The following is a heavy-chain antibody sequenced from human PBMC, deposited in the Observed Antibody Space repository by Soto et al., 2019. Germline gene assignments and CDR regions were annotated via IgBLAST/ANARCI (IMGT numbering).Heavy chain of an antibody. V-gene: IGHV3-64*01. Sequence: GGSLRLSCAASGFTFSSYAMHWVRQAPGKGLEYVSAISSNGGSTYYANSVKGRFTISRDNSKNTLYLQMGSLRAEDMAVYYCARGGELGYCSGGSCYGTKPFDYWGQGTLVTVSS. CDR2: ISSNGGST. J-gene: IGHJ4*02. CDR1: GFTFSSYA. CDR3: ARGGELGYCSGGSCYGTKPFDY. D-gene: IGHD2-15*01.